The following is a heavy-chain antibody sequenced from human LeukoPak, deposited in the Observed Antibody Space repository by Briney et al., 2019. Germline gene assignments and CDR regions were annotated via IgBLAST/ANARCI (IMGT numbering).Heavy chain of an antibody. CDR2: ISGSGGSI. CDR1: GFTFKDYY. V-gene: IGHV3-23*01. CDR3: AKGGDGYNYYFDY. J-gene: IGHJ4*02. Sequence: GGSLRLSCAGSGFTFKDYYLNWIRQAPGKGLEWVSGISGSGGSIRYADSVKGRFIISRDNSKNTLYLQMNSLRAEDTAVYYCAKGGDGYNYYFDYWGQETLVTVSS. D-gene: IGHD5-24*01.